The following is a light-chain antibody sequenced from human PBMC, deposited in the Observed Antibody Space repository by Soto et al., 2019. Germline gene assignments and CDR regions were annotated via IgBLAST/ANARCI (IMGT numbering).Light chain of an antibody. Sequence: EIVLTQSPGTLSLSPGERATLSCRASQSVTSSYLAWYQQKPGQAPRLLIYAASSRATGIPDRFSGSGSGTDFTLTISRLEPEDFAVYYCQHRNNWHITFGQGTRLEIK. CDR3: QHRNNWHIT. V-gene: IGKV3D-20*02. CDR1: QSVTSSY. J-gene: IGKJ5*01. CDR2: AAS.